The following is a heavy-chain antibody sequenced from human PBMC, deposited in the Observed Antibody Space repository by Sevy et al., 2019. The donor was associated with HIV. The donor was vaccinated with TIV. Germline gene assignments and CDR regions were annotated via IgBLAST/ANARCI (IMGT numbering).Heavy chain of an antibody. Sequence: GGSLRLSCAASGFTFSSYAMSWVRQAPGKGLEWVSPISGSGGSTYYADSVKGRFTISRDNSKNTLYLQMNSLRAEDTAVYYCAKVLGSLMVRGVIPYFDYWGQGTLVTVSS. J-gene: IGHJ4*02. CDR2: ISGSGGST. CDR3: AKVLGSLMVRGVIPYFDY. V-gene: IGHV3-23*01. CDR1: GFTFSSYA. D-gene: IGHD3-10*01.